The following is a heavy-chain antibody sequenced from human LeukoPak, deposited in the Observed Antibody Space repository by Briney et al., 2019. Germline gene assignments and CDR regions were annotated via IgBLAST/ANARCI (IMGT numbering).Heavy chain of an antibody. D-gene: IGHD5-12*01. CDR1: GFSFSSYA. CDR3: ARALEARAYFYYYGMDV. CDR2: ISRSGRST. Sequence: GGALRLSCAASGFSFSSYAMHWVRPPPAKGLEYVSGISRSGRSTYYATSVKGRFTISRDNSKNTLYLQMGSLRPEDMAVYYCARALEARAYFYYYGMDVWGQGTTVTVSS. J-gene: IGHJ6*02. V-gene: IGHV3-64*01.